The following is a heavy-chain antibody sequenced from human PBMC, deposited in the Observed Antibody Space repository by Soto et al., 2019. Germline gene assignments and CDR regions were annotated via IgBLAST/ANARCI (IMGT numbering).Heavy chain of an antibody. Sequence: PSETLSLTCTVSGGSISSGGYYWSWIRQHPGKGLEWIGYIYYSGSTYYNPSLKSRVTISVDTSKNQFSLKLSSVTAADTAVYYCASGVAAADTEFYYFDYWGQGTLVTVSS. V-gene: IGHV4-31*03. CDR2: IYYSGST. CDR3: ASGVAAADTEFYYFDY. J-gene: IGHJ4*02. CDR1: GGSISSGGYY. D-gene: IGHD6-13*01.